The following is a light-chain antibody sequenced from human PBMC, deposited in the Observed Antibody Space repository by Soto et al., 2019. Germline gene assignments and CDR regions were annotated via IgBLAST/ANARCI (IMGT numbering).Light chain of an antibody. CDR1: SSDVGNYKY. J-gene: IGLJ1*01. CDR2: EVS. V-gene: IGLV2-14*01. Sequence: QSVLTQPASVSGSPGQSITISCTGTSSDVGNYKYVSWYQQHTGKAPKLMIYEVSNRPPGVSNRFSGSKSGNTASLTISGLQAEDETDYYCFSYTSSGTYVFGTGTKVTVL. CDR3: FSYTSSGTYV.